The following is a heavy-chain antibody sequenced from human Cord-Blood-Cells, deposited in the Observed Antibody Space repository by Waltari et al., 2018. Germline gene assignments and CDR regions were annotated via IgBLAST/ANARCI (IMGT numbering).Heavy chain of an antibody. CDR3: ASGPKSYWYFDL. J-gene: IGHJ2*01. Sequence: EVQLVESGGGLIQPGGSLRLSCAASGFTVSSNYMSWVRQAPGKGVEWVSVSCSGGSTYYADPVNGRFTISRDNSKNTLYLQMNSLRAEDTAVYYCASGPKSYWYFDLWGRGTLVTVSS. CDR1: GFTVSSNY. CDR2: SCSGGST. V-gene: IGHV3-53*01.